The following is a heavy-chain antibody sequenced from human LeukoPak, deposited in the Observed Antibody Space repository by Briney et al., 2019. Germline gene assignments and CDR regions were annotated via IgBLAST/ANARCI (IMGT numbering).Heavy chain of an antibody. V-gene: IGHV3-23*01. Sequence: PGGSLRLSCAVSGITLSNYGMSWVRQAPGKGLEWVAGISDSGGRTNYADSVKGRFTISRDNPKNTLYLQMNSLRAEDTAVYFCAKRGVVIRVILVGFHKEAYYFDSWGQGALFTVSS. J-gene: IGHJ4*02. CDR1: GITLSNYG. D-gene: IGHD3-22*01. CDR2: ISDSGGRT. CDR3: AKRGVVIRVILVGFHKEAYYFDS.